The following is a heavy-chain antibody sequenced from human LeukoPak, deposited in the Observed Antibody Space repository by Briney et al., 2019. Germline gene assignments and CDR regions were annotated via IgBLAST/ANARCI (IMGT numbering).Heavy chain of an antibody. D-gene: IGHD3-22*01. CDR2: ISSSSSTI. CDR3: ARDPLYYYDSSAKYRYYFDY. V-gene: IGHV3-48*01. J-gene: IGHJ4*02. Sequence: PGGSLRLSCAASGFTFSSYSMNWVRQPPGKGLEWDSSISSSSSTIYYADSVKGRFTISRDNAKNSLYQQMNSLRAEDTAVYYCARDPLYYYDSSAKYRYYFDYWGQGTLVTVSS. CDR1: GFTFSSYS.